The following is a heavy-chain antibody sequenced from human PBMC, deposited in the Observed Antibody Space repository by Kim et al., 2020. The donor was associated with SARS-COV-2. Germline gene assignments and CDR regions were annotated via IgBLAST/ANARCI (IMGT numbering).Heavy chain of an antibody. Sequence: SETLSLTCTVSGDSIRNGDRYWSWIRRPPGEGLELIGYIYYGGSTYYSPSLKSRISISGDTSKNQISLRLDSVVAADTAVYYCATGVVSLGPPGGLGVWGQGTAVTVSS. J-gene: IGHJ6*02. V-gene: IGHV4-30-4*01. D-gene: IGHD2-21*01. CDR2: IYYGGST. CDR1: GDSIRNGDRY. CDR3: ATGVVSLGPPGGLGV.